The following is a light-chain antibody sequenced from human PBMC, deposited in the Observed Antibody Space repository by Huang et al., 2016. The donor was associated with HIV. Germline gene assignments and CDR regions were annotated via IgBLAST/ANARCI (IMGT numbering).Light chain of an antibody. CDR3: QQSFNTPQT. Sequence: DIQLTQSPSSLSASVGDRVTITCRATQNTNNYLNWYQQKPGKAPKLLIYAASNLEGGVPSRFSGSGSGTDFTLTISILQPEDFATYYCQQSFNTPQTFGQGTKVEIK. V-gene: IGKV1-39*01. CDR1: QNTNNY. J-gene: IGKJ1*01. CDR2: AAS.